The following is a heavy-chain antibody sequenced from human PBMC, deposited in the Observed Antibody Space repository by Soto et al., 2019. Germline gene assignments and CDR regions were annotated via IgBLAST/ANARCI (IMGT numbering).Heavy chain of an antibody. Sequence: GGSLRLSYAASEFTFSSYAMSWVRQAPGKGLEWVSAISGSGGSTYYADSVKGRFTMSRDNSKNTLYLQMNSLRAEDTAVYYFAKAFCSGGSCYLHDAFDIWGQGTMVTVSS. CDR2: ISGSGGST. D-gene: IGHD2-15*01. CDR3: AKAFCSGGSCYLHDAFDI. CDR1: EFTFSSYA. V-gene: IGHV3-23*01. J-gene: IGHJ3*02.